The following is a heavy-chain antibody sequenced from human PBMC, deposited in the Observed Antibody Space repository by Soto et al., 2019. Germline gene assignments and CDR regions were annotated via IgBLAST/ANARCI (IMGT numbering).Heavy chain of an antibody. CDR3: ARGRKYYDFWSGYSHPRYYFNY. CDR1: GGSFSGYC. D-gene: IGHD3-3*01. J-gene: IGHJ4*02. CDR2: INHSGRT. V-gene: IGHV4-34*01. Sequence: ETLSLTCAVYGGSFSGYCWSWIRQPPGKGLEWIGEINHSGRTNYNPSLKSRVTISVDTSKSQFSLKLSSVTAADTAVYYCARGRKYYDFWSGYSHPRYYFNYWGQGTLVTVPS.